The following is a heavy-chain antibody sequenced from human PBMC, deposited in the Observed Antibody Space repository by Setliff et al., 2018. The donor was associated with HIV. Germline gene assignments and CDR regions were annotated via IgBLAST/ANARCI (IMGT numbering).Heavy chain of an antibody. J-gene: IGHJ3*01. CDR1: GDSINSGAYY. D-gene: IGHD3-22*01. CDR2: IGTMYYSGNT. V-gene: IGHV4-39*01. CDR3: ARRSNSYDSSGFDP. Sequence: SETLSLTCTVSGDSINSGAYYWGWIRQPPGKGPEWIGTIGTMYYSGNTYYNPSLRSRVTISIDTSKNQFSLKLTSVSAADTAIYYCARRSNSYDSSGFDPWGPGTMVTVSS.